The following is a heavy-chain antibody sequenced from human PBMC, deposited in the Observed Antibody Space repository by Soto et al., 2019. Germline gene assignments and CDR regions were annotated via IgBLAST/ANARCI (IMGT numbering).Heavy chain of an antibody. CDR1: GFSLSTSGVG. Sequence: QITLKESGPTLVKPTQTLTLTCTFSGFSLSTSGVGVDWIRQPPGKALEWPALIYWNDDKRYSPSLKSRLTITKDTSKNQVVLTMTNMDPVDTATYYCARSGDIVVVPAGNEAFDIWGQGTMVTVSS. J-gene: IGHJ3*02. CDR2: IYWNDDK. D-gene: IGHD2-2*01. V-gene: IGHV2-5*01. CDR3: ARSGDIVVVPAGNEAFDI.